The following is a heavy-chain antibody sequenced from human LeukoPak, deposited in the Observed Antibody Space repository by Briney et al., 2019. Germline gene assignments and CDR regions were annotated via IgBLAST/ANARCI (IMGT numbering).Heavy chain of an antibody. CDR1: GFTFSSYA. CDR2: ISGSGGST. J-gene: IGHJ5*02. Sequence: GGSLRLSCAASGFTFSSYAMSWVRQAPGKGLEWVSTISGSGGSTYYADSVKGRFTISRDNSKKTLYVQMNSLRAEDTAVYYCAAGSAYCGGDCYRWFDPWGQGTLVTVSS. CDR3: AAGSAYCGGDCYRWFDP. V-gene: IGHV3-23*01. D-gene: IGHD2-21*02.